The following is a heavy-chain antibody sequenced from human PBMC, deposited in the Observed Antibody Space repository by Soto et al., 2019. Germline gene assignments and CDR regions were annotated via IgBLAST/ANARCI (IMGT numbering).Heavy chain of an antibody. Sequence: QVQLVQSGAEVKKPGSSVKVSCKASGGTFSSYAISWVRQAPGQGLEWMGGIIPIFGTANYAQKFQGRVTITAEESTSTAYMGLSSLRAEETAVYYRARGSGTGRDAFDNWGQWKKVTVSS. CDR3: ARGSGTGRDAFDN. V-gene: IGHV1-69*01. D-gene: IGHD3-10*01. CDR1: GGTFSSYA. CDR2: IIPIFGTA. J-gene: IGHJ3*02.